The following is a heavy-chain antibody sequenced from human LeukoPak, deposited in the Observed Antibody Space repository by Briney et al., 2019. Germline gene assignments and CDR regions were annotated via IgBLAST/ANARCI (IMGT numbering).Heavy chain of an antibody. Sequence: GGSLRLSCTASGFTFGDYAMSWVRQAPGKGLEWVGFIRSKAYGGTTEYAASVKGRFTISRDDSKSIAYLQMNSLKTGDTAVYYCTRGNHYYDSSGYSYWGQGTLVTVSS. CDR2: IRSKAYGGTT. J-gene: IGHJ4*02. D-gene: IGHD3-22*01. CDR1: GFTFGDYA. V-gene: IGHV3-49*04. CDR3: TRGNHYYDSSGYSY.